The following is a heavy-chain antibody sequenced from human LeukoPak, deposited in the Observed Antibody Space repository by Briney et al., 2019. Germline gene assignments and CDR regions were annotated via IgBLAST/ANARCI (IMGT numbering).Heavy chain of an antibody. V-gene: IGHV1-69*05. CDR2: IIPIFGTA. J-gene: IGHJ5*02. Sequence: ASVKVSCKASGGTFSSYAISWVRQAPGQGLEWMGRIIPIFGTANYAQKFQGRVTITTDESTSTAYMELSSLRSEDTAVYYCARDNVPATTNWFDPWGQGTLVTVSS. D-gene: IGHD2-2*01. CDR3: ARDNVPATTNWFDP. CDR1: GGTFSSYA.